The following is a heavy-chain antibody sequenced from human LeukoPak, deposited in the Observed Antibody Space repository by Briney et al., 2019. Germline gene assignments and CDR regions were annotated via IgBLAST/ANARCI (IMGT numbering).Heavy chain of an antibody. CDR2: ISSSGSTI. D-gene: IGHD2-2*01. CDR1: GFTFSDYY. Sequence: PGGSLRLSCAASGFTFSDYYMSWIRQAPGKGLEWVSYISSSGSTIYYADSVKGRFTISRDNAKNSLYLQMNSLRAEDTAVYYCARASYDCSSTSCYAFDIWGQGTMVTVSS. V-gene: IGHV3-11*04. J-gene: IGHJ3*02. CDR3: ARASYDCSSTSCYAFDI.